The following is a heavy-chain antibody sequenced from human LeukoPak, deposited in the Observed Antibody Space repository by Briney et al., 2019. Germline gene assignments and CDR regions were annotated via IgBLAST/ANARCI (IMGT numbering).Heavy chain of an antibody. CDR3: AKDQWDIVVVPAAIPDAFDI. V-gene: IGHV3-23*01. J-gene: IGHJ3*02. CDR2: ISGSGGST. CDR1: GFTFSSYA. Sequence: GGSLRLSCAVSGFTFSSYAMSWVRQAPGKGLEWVSAISGSGGSTYYADSVKGRFTISRDNSKNTLYLQMNSLRAEDTAVYYCAKDQWDIVVVPAAIPDAFDIWGQGTMVTVSS. D-gene: IGHD2-2*01.